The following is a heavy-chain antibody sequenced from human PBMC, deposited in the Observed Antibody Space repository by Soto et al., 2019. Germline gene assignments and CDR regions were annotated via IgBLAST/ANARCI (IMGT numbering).Heavy chain of an antibody. CDR1: GFTFSDYY. CDR3: AREKTYDILTGSWFDP. V-gene: IGHV3-11*01. J-gene: IGHJ5*02. CDR2: ISSSGSTI. D-gene: IGHD3-9*01. Sequence: GGSLRLSCAASGFTFSDYYMSWIRQAPGKGLEWVSYISSSGSTIYYADSVKGRFTISRDNAKNSLYLQMNSLRAEDTAVYYCAREKTYDILTGSWFDPWGQGTLVTVSS.